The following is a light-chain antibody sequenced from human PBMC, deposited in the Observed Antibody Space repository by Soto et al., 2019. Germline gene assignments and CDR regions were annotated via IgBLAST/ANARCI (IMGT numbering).Light chain of an antibody. J-gene: IGLJ1*01. Sequence: QSALSQPASVSGSPGQSITISCTGTSSDVGGFEYVSWYQHQPGKAPKLIIYDVTKRPSGVSNRFSGSKSGNTASLTISGIQDEQEGDSSCSSLKRCSTSVFGTGTKVT. V-gene: IGLV2-14*01. CDR2: DVT. CDR1: SSDVGGFEY. CDR3: SSLKRCSTSV.